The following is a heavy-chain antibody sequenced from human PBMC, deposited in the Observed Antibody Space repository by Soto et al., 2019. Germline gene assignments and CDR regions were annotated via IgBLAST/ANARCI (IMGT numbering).Heavy chain of an antibody. Sequence: QVQVQESGPGLVKPSQTLSLTCTVSGGSISSGGNYWSWIRQQPGKGLEYIGYIYYSGSTYYNPSLKSRVTISVDTSNNKFYLKLSPVTAADTAVYYCARDTGRTGGYFDYWGQGTLVTLSS. J-gene: IGHJ4*02. V-gene: IGHV4-31*03. CDR2: IYYSGST. CDR1: GGSISSGGNY. CDR3: ARDTGRTGGYFDY. D-gene: IGHD1-1*01.